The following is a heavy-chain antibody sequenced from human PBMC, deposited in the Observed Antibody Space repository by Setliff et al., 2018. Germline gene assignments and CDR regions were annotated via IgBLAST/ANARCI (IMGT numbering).Heavy chain of an antibody. CDR1: GYTFTGYY. J-gene: IGHJ4*02. V-gene: IGHV1-2*02. CDR3: ARGPLDFVVVPAAAKFDS. Sequence: ASVKVSCKASGYTFTGYYIHWVRQAPGQGLEWLGWMNPKSGGTDYAQKFQGRVTMTADTPTSTAYMELRSLTSDDTAVYYCARGPLDFVVVPAAAKFDSWGQGTLVTVSS. D-gene: IGHD2-2*01. CDR2: MNPKSGGT.